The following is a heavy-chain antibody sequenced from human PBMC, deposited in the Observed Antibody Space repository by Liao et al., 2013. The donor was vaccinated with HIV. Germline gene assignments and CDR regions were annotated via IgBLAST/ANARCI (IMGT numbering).Heavy chain of an antibody. D-gene: IGHD3-3*01. V-gene: IGHV4-34*02. J-gene: IGHJ3*02. CDR1: GGSFSGNW. CDR2: IYHGGST. CDR3: ARSTIRRAFDI. Sequence: QVQLQQWGAGLLKPSETLSLTCAVNGGSFSGNWWTWVRQPPGKGLEWIGSIYHGGSTYYNPSLKSRVTISVDTSKNQFSLKLSSATAADTAVYYCARSTIRRAFDIWGQGTMVTVSS.